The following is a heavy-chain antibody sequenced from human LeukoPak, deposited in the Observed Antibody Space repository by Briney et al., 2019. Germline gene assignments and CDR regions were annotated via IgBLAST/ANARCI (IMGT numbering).Heavy chain of an antibody. CDR3: ARADCTNAVCPFDY. CDR2: INHRGTT. J-gene: IGHJ4*02. Sequence: SETLSLTCGVSGGSSSSDSSYWTWIRQPPGKGLEWIGEINHRGTTNYNPSLKSRVTIPLDTSKNQFSLRLSSLTAADTALYYCARADCTNAVCPFDYWGQGILVTVSS. D-gene: IGHD2-8*01. CDR1: GGSSSSDSSY. V-gene: IGHV4-34*01.